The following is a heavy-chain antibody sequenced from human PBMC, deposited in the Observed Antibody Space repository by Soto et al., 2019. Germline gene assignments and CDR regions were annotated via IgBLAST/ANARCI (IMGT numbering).Heavy chain of an antibody. J-gene: IGHJ3*02. CDR1: VGSISCYY. D-gene: IGHD3-22*01. CDR2: IYYSGST. Sequence: SDTLSLTCTVSVGSISCYYWSLIRQPPGNGLEWIGYIYYSGSTNYNPSLKSRVTISVDTSKNQFSLKLSSVTAADTAVYYCARDYYYDSSGWDGHAFDIWGQGTMVTVSS. CDR3: ARDYYYDSSGWDGHAFDI. V-gene: IGHV4-59*01.